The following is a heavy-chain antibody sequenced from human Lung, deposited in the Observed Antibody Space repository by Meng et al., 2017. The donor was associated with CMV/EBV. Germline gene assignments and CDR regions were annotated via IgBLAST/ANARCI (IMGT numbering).Heavy chain of an antibody. Sequence: SETXSLTCTVSGGSISSSSHYWGWIRQPPGKGLEWIATIYYNGGTSYNPSLKSRVTISLDTSKNQFSLKLNSVTAADTAVYYCATTSSGWFNYVDSWGQGTLVTVSS. J-gene: IGHJ4*02. CDR1: GGSISSSSHY. CDR3: ATTSSGWFNYVDS. V-gene: IGHV4-39*01. CDR2: IYYNGGT. D-gene: IGHD6-19*01.